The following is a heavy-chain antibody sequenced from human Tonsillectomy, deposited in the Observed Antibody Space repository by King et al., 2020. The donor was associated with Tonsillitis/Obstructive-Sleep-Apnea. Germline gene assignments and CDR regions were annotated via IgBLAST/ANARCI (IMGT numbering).Heavy chain of an antibody. V-gene: IGHV3-30*18. J-gene: IGHJ5*02. D-gene: IGHD6-6*01. CDR3: AKDGLELARSSSCWVHS. Sequence: VQLVESGGGVVQPGRSLRLSCAASGFTFRNYGMHWVRQAPGKGLEWVAVILYEGSQKYYADSVRGRFTISRDNSKNTLYLHMNSLRAEDTALYFCAKDGLELARSSSCWVHSWGQGTLVTVSS. CDR2: ILYEGSQK. CDR1: GFTFRNYG.